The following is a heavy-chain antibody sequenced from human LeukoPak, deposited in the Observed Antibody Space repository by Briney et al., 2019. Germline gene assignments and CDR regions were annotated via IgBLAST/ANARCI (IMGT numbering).Heavy chain of an antibody. CDR3: ARGVVVPAAIPDIDY. D-gene: IGHD2-2*01. V-gene: IGHV3-21*01. J-gene: IGHJ4*02. CDR1: GFTFSSYN. CDR2: ISSSSSYI. Sequence: GGSLRLSCAASGFTFSSYNMNWVRQAPGKGLEWVSSISSSSSYIYYADSVKGRFTISRDNAKNSLYLQMNSLRAEDTAVYYCARGVVVPAAIPDIDYWGQGTLVTVSS.